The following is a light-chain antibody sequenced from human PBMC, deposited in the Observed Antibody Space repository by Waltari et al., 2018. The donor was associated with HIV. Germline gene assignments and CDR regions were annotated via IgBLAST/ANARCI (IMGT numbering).Light chain of an antibody. J-gene: IGLJ2*01. CDR2: EVS. V-gene: IGLV2-23*02. CDR3: CSYAGSSTPVV. CDR1: SSDVGSYNL. Sequence: QSALTQPASVSGSPGQSITISCTGTSSDVGSYNLVSWYQQHPGKAPNLIIYEVSKRPSGVSNRFSGSKSGNTASLTISGLQAEDEADYYCCSYAGSSTPVVFGGGTKLTVL.